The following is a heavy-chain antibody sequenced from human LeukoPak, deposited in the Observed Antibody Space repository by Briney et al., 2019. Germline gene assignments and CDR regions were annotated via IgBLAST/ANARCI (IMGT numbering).Heavy chain of an antibody. J-gene: IGHJ1*01. D-gene: IGHD6-13*01. V-gene: IGHV4-30-4*07. CDR1: GGSVNSGGYC. CDR3: ARYSLSREDFQD. Sequence: SETLSLTCVVSGGSVNSGGYCWSWVRQPQGKGREWIGYIYDSGRTLYNPSLESRLTKSIDTAKNQYSLRLSSVTAADTAVYFCARYSLSREDFQDWGQGTLVTVSS. CDR2: IYDSGRT.